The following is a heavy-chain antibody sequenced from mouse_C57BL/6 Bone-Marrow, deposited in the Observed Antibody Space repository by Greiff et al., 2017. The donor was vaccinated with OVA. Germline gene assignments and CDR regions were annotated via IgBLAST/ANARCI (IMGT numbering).Heavy chain of an antibody. Sequence: EVKLMESGGGLVKPGGSLKLSCAASGFTFSSYAMSWVRQTPEKRLEWVATISDGGSYTYYPDNVKGRFTISRDNAKNNLYLQMSHLKSEDTAMYYCARDDDYGSSYWYFDVWGTGTTVTVSS. J-gene: IGHJ1*03. CDR2: ISDGGSYT. CDR1: GFTFSSYA. D-gene: IGHD1-1*01. V-gene: IGHV5-4*01. CDR3: ARDDDYGSSYWYFDV.